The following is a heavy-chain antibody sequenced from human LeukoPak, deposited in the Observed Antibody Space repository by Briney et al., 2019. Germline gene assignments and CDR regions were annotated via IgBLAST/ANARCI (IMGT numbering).Heavy chain of an antibody. CDR1: GGTFSSYA. V-gene: IGHV1-69*13. Sequence: ASVKVSCKASGGTFSSYAISWVRQAPGQGLEWMGGIIPIFGTANYAQKFQGRVTITADESTSTAYMELSSLRSEDTAVYYCASPEALAAGTSPYYGMDVWGQGTTVTVSS. CDR3: ASPEALAAGTSPYYGMDV. CDR2: IIPIFGTA. D-gene: IGHD6-13*01. J-gene: IGHJ6*02.